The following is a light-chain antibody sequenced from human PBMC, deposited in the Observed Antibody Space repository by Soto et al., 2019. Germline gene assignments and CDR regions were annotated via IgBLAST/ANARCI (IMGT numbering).Light chain of an antibody. J-gene: IGKJ5*01. CDR3: QQYGSSST. Sequence: EIVLTQSPGTLSLSPGERATLSCRASQSVSSSYLAWYQQKPGLAPRLLIYGASSRPTGIPDRFSGSGSGTDFTLTISRLEPEDFAVYYCQQYGSSSTFGQGTRLENK. CDR2: GAS. CDR1: QSVSSSY. V-gene: IGKV3-20*01.